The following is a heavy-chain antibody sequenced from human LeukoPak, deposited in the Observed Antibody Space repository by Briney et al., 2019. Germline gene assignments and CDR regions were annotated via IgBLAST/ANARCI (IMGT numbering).Heavy chain of an antibody. CDR2: IIPIFGTA. J-gene: IGHJ6*03. CDR3: ASSLYSNYDYYYMDV. V-gene: IGHV1-69*13. CDR1: GGTFSSYA. D-gene: IGHD4-11*01. Sequence: ASVKVSCKASGGTFSSYAISWVRQAPGQGLEWMGGIIPIFGTANYAQKFQGRVTITADESTSTAYMELSSLRSEDTAVYYCASSLYSNYDYYYMDVWGKGTTVTVSS.